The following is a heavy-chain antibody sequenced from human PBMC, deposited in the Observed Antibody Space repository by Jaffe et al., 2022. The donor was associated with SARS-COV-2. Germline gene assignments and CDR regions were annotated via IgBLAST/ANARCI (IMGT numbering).Heavy chain of an antibody. V-gene: IGHV3-74*01. CDR3: ARDWDRIYYYYGMDV. J-gene: IGHJ6*02. D-gene: IGHD1-26*01. CDR2: INSDGSST. CDR1: GFTFSSYW. Sequence: EVQLVESGGGLVQPGGSLRLSCAASGFTFSSYWMHWVRQAPGKGLVWVSRINSDGSSTSYADSVKGRFTISRDNAKNTLYLQMNSLRAEDTAVYYCARDWDRIYYYYGMDVWGQGTTVTVSS.